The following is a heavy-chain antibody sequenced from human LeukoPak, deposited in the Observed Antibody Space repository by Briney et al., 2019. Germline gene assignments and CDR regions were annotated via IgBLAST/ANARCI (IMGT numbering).Heavy chain of an antibody. CDR2: ISGSGGST. Sequence: GGSLRLSCAASGFSFSSYWMSWVRQAPGKGLEWVSAISGSGGSTYYADSVKGRFTISRDNSKNTLYLQMNSLRAEDTAVYYCAKVFYGDYSEGHYFDLWGRGTLVTVSS. V-gene: IGHV3-23*01. CDR3: AKVFYGDYSEGHYFDL. D-gene: IGHD4-17*01. J-gene: IGHJ2*01. CDR1: GFSFSSYW.